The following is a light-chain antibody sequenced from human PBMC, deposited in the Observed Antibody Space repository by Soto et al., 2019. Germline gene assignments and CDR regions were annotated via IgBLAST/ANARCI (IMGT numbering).Light chain of an antibody. CDR3: SSYAGSNNSPYV. V-gene: IGLV2-8*01. Sequence: QSVLTQPASVSGSPGQSITISCTGTSSDIGSYNYVSWYQQHPGKAPQLMIYDVSNRPSGVPDRFSGSKSGNTASLTVSGLQAEDEADYYCSSYAGSNNSPYVFGTGTKVTVL. J-gene: IGLJ1*01. CDR1: SSDIGSYNY. CDR2: DVS.